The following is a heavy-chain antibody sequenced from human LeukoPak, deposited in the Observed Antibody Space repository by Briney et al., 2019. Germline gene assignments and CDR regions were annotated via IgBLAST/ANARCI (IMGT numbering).Heavy chain of an antibody. V-gene: IGHV3-23*01. D-gene: IGHD6-6*01. CDR3: ARDQRLAR. CDR1: GFTFTSYA. J-gene: IGHJ4*02. CDR2: ISGSGSST. Sequence: GGSLRLSCAASGFTFTSYAMNWVRQAPGKGLEWVSTISGSGSSTYYVDSVKGRFTISRDNCKNTLYLQMNSLRAEDTAVYYCARDQRLARWGQGTLVTVSS.